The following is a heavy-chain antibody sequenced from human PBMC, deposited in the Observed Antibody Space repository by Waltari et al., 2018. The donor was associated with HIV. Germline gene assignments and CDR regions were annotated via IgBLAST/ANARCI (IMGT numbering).Heavy chain of an antibody. CDR3: ARDITGDDAFDI. CDR1: GSSISQYY. Sequence: QVQLQDSGPGLERPAETLSLTCTVTGSSISQYYWRWIRQHPGKGLEWNGYIYYSGSTHYNPSLKSRVTISVDTSKNQFSLKLSSVTAADTAVYYCARDITGDDAFDIWGQGTMVTVSS. J-gene: IGHJ3*02. CDR2: IYYSGST. D-gene: IGHD7-27*01. V-gene: IGHV4-59*01.